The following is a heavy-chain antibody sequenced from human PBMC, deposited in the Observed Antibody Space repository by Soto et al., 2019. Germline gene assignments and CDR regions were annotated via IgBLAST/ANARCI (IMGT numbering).Heavy chain of an antibody. Sequence: QVQLQESGPGLVKPSGTLSLTCAVSGGSISSSNWWSWVRQPPGKGLEWIGEIYHSGSTNYNPSLKSRVTISVDKSKNQFSLKLSSVTAADTAVYYGAKRVVPAAIWYYGMDVWGQGTTVTVSS. J-gene: IGHJ6*02. V-gene: IGHV4-4*02. CDR3: AKRVVPAAIWYYGMDV. CDR1: GGSISSSNW. D-gene: IGHD2-2*01. CDR2: IYHSGST.